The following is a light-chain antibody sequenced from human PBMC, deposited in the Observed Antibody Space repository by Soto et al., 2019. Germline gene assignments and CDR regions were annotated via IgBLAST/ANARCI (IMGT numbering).Light chain of an antibody. Sequence: IQMTQSPSSLSASVGDRVTITCRASQGIIDYLAWYQQKPGKAPKLLIYAASTLQSGVPSRFSGSGAWTDFTLTISSLQPEDVATYYCQKYNSAPRTFGQGTKVEIK. CDR3: QKYNSAPRT. J-gene: IGKJ1*01. CDR2: AAS. CDR1: QGIIDY. V-gene: IGKV1-27*01.